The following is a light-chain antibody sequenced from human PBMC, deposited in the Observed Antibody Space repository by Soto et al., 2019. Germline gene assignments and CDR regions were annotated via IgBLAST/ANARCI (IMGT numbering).Light chain of an antibody. V-gene: IGKV3-20*01. Sequence: EIVLTRSPVTLSLSPGERATRSCRASPSVSSSYSACYQQKPAQAPRLLIYGASSRAHGIPDRFSGSGYGTDFTPPISTLEPEDFAVSYCQQHGSSPTWTFGQGTKVDIK. CDR1: PSVSSSY. CDR2: GAS. J-gene: IGKJ1*01. CDR3: QQHGSSPTWT.